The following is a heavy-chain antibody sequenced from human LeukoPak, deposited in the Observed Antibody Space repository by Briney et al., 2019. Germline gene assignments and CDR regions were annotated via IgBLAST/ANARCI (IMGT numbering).Heavy chain of an antibody. D-gene: IGHD2-2*01. CDR2: ISYSGSP. CDR3: ARGVQSSDIVVVPAALWFDP. J-gene: IGHJ5*02. CDR1: GGSISSTNYY. Sequence: SETLSLTCTVSGGSISSTNYYWGWIRQPPGKGLEWIGSISYSGSPYYNPSLKSRVTTSLDTSKNQFSLKLSSVTAADTAVYYCARGVQSSDIVVVPAALWFDPWGQGTLVTVSS. V-gene: IGHV4-39*07.